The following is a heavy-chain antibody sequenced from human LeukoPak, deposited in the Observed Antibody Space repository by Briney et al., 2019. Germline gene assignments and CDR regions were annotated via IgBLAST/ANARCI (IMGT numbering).Heavy chain of an antibody. J-gene: IGHJ3*02. Sequence: GGSLRLSCAASGFTFSSYSMNWVRQAPGKGLEWVSSISSCSSYIYYADSVKGRFTISRDNAKNSLYLQMNSLRAEDTAVYYCARDRKGFPGSGGAFDIWGQGTMVTVSS. CDR2: ISSCSSYI. CDR3: ARDRKGFPGSGGAFDI. V-gene: IGHV3-21*01. CDR1: GFTFSSYS. D-gene: IGHD6-25*01.